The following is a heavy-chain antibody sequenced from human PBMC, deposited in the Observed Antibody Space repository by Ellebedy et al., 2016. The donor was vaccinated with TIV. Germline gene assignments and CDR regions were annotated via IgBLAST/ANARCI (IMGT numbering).Heavy chain of an antibody. J-gene: IGHJ4*02. CDR1: GGSIGSSSYY. CDR3: TRGGSSYSDY. V-gene: IGHV4-39*07. Sequence: GSLRLSCTVSGGSIGSSSYYWAWIRQPPGKGLEWIGSIYYSGRTYHNPSLKSRITISVDTSKNQFSLKLSSVTAADTAMYYCTRGGSSYSDYWGQGTLVTVSS. D-gene: IGHD2-15*01. CDR2: IYYSGRT.